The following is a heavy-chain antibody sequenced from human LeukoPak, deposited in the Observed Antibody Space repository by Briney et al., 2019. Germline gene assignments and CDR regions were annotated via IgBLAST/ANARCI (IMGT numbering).Heavy chain of an antibody. Sequence: ASVKVSCKASGYTFTSYDINWVRQAPGQGLEWMGWISAYNGNTNYAQKLQGRVTMTTDTSTSTAYMELTNLRSDDTAIYYCARAGYCSGAACYAEGIDYWGQGTLVTVSS. D-gene: IGHD2-2*01. J-gene: IGHJ4*02. CDR3: ARAGYCSGAACYAEGIDY. V-gene: IGHV1-18*01. CDR2: ISAYNGNT. CDR1: GYTFTSYD.